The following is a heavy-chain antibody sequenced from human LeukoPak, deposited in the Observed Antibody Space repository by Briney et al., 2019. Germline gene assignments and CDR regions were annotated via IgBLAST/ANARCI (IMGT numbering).Heavy chain of an antibody. Sequence: GGSLRLSCAASGFTFSSYSMNWVRQAPGKGLEWCASISSSSSYIYYADSVKGRFTISRDNAENSLYLQMNSLRAEDPAVYYCASWEWFLSHYWGQGTLVTVSS. CDR2: ISSSSSYI. D-gene: IGHD3-3*01. V-gene: IGHV3-21*01. J-gene: IGHJ4*02. CDR3: ASWEWFLSHY. CDR1: GFTFSSYS.